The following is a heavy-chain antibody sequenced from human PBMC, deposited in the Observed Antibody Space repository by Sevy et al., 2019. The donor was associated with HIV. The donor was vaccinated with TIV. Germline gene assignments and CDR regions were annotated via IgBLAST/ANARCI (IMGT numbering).Heavy chain of an antibody. J-gene: IGHJ6*02. CDR2: IYYSGST. V-gene: IGHV4-59*01. CDR1: GDSISSYY. Sequence: SETLSLTCTVSGDSISSYYWSWIRQPPGKGLEWIGYIYYSGSTNYNPSLKSRVTISKDTSKNQVSLKLTSVTAADTAVDYCARGRPDYYYGMDVWGQGTTVTVSS. CDR3: ARGRPDYYYGMDV.